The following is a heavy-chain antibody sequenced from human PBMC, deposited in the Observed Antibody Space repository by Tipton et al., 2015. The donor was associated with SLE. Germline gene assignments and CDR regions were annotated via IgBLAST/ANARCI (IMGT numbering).Heavy chain of an antibody. V-gene: IGHV3-21*03. CDR3: ARDPDYGGNFYFDY. CDR2: ISSSSSYI. CDR1: GFTFSSYS. Sequence: AVSGFTFSSYSMNWVRQAPGKGLEWVSSISSSSSYIYYADSVKGRFTISRDNAKNSLYLQMNSLRAEDTAVYYCARDPDYGGNFYFDYWGQGTLVTVSS. D-gene: IGHD4-23*01. J-gene: IGHJ4*02.